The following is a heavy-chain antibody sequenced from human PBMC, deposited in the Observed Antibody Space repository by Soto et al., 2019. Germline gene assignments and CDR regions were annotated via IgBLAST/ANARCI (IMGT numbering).Heavy chain of an antibody. V-gene: IGHV4-30-4*01. CDR2: IYYSGST. Sequence: SETLSLTCTVSGGSISSGDYYWSWIRQPPGKGLEWIGYIYYSGSTYYNPSLKSRVTISVDTSKNQFSLKLSSVTAADTAVYYCARDRGAYCGGDCYSLGVTYYYYGMDAWGQGTTVTAP. J-gene: IGHJ6*02. CDR1: GGSISSGDYY. CDR3: ARDRGAYCGGDCYSLGVTYYYYGMDA. D-gene: IGHD2-21*02.